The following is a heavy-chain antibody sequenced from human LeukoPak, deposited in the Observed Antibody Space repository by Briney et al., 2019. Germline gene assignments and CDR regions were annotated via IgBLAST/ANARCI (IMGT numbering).Heavy chain of an antibody. CDR3: AREGYYDSRGEEDY. CDR2: ISRGGSTT. V-gene: IGHV3-11*04. Sequence: GGSLRLSCAASGFTFSDSYMSWIRQAPGKGLEWVSYISRGGSTTSYADSVKGRFTISRDNAKNSLYLQMNSLRAEDTAVYYCAREGYYDSRGEEDYWGQGTLVTVSS. J-gene: IGHJ4*02. CDR1: GFTFSDSY. D-gene: IGHD3-22*01.